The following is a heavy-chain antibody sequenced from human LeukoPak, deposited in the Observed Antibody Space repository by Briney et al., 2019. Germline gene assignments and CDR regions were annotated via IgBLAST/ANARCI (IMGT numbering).Heavy chain of an antibody. CDR1: GFTFSSYD. V-gene: IGHV3-13*01. CDR3: ARSIAAAGTLQFDY. Sequence: GGSLRLSCAASGFTFSSYDMHWARQATGKGLEWVSAIGTAGDTYYPGSVKGRFTISRENAKNSLYLQMNSLRAGDTAVYYCARSIAAAGTLQFDYWGQGTLVTVSS. CDR2: IGTAGDT. D-gene: IGHD6-13*01. J-gene: IGHJ4*02.